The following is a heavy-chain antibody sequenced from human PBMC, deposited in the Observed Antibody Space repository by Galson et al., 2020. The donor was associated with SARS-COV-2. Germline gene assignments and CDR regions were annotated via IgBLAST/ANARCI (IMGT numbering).Heavy chain of an antibody. V-gene: IGHV3-23*01. D-gene: IGHD3-22*01. Sequence: GESLKISCEAFGFSFTGYAMGWVRQAPGKGLEWVSGISGSGSRAYYADSVKGRFTISRDNSENTLYLQMNSLRAEDTAIYFCAKDFYDSSGYYHYWGQGTLVTVSS. CDR1: GFSFTGYA. CDR2: ISGSGSRA. CDR3: AKDFYDSSGYYHY. J-gene: IGHJ4*02.